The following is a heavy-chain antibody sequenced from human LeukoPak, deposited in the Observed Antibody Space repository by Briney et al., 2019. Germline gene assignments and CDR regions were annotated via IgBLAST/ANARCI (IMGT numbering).Heavy chain of an antibody. D-gene: IGHD2-15*01. V-gene: IGHV5-51*01. CDR1: GYSFTNYW. Sequence: GESLKISCKGSGYSFTNYWIGWVRQMPGKGLEWMGIIHPRDSDTRYSPSFQGQVTTSADKSISTAYLQWSSLKASDTAMYYCARRYCSGSSCYLFDYWGQGTLVTVSS. CDR2: IHPRDSDT. CDR3: ARRYCSGSSCYLFDY. J-gene: IGHJ4*02.